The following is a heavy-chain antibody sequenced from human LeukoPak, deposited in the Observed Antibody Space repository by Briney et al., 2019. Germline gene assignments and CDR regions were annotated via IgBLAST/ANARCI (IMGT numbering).Heavy chain of an antibody. J-gene: IGHJ4*02. V-gene: IGHV3-30*04. D-gene: IGHD3-22*01. CDR3: ARDGEPHGYYDSSGYHDY. CDR2: ISYDGSNK. CDR1: GFTFSSYA. Sequence: PGEALRLSCAASGFTFSSYAMHWVRQAPGKGGEGVAVISYDGSNKYYADSVKGRVTISRDNTKNTLYLQMNSLRAEDTAVYYCARDGEPHGYYDSSGYHDYWGQGTLVTVSS.